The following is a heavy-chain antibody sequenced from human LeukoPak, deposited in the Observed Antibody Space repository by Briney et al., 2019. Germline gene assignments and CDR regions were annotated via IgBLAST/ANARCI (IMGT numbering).Heavy chain of an antibody. CDR3: ASQMSGTSVSY. CDR2: INNSGGT. D-gene: IGHD2-2*01. Sequence: SETLSLTCTVSGDSISRYYWSWIRQPPGKGLEWIGYINNSGGTSYNPSLKSRVTISLDTSKNQFSLKLNSVTTTDTAVYYCASQMSGTSVSYWGQGTLVTVSS. J-gene: IGHJ4*02. CDR1: GDSISRYY. V-gene: IGHV4-4*08.